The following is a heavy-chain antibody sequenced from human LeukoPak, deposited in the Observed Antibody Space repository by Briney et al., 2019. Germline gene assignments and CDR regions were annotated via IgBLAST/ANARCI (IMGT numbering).Heavy chain of an antibody. CDR3: ARDQGVKDDDYGDYEFDY. V-gene: IGHV1-46*01. CDR2: INPNGGAI. J-gene: IGHJ4*02. Sequence: ASVKVSCKTSGYTFTDYYVHWVRQAPGQGLQWMGVINPNGGAISYTQKYQGRVTMTRDTSTTTVYTELSRLTSEDTAVYYCARDQGVKDDDYGDYEFDYWGQGTLVTVSS. CDR1: GYTFTDYY. D-gene: IGHD4-17*01.